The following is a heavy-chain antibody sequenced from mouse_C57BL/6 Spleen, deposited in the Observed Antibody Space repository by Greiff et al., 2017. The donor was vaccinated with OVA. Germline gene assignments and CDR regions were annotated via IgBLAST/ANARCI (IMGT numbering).Heavy chain of an antibody. CDR3: TKHPGGRSFDY. J-gene: IGHJ2*01. V-gene: IGHV1-15*01. Sequence: VQLQQSGAELVRPGASVTLSCKASGYTFTDYEMHWVKQTPVHGLEWIGAIDPETGGTASNQKFKGKAILTAAKSSSTAYMELRSLTAEDSAVYYCTKHPGGRSFDYWGQGTTLTVSS. CDR1: GYTFTDYE. CDR2: IDPETGGT.